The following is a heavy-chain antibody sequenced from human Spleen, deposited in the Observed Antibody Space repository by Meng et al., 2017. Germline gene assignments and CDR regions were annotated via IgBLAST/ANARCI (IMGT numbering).Heavy chain of an antibody. D-gene: IGHD3-22*01. CDR3: ARYVFDSSSLYSNWFDP. Sequence: QVQLQESGPGLVKPSQTMSLTCTISCGAISSGTYCWGWIRQLPGKGLEWNAYIHYSGSTYYSPSLKSRVTISVDTAKNQLSLKLSSITAADTAVYYCARYVFDSSSLYSNWFDPWGQGTLVTVSS. V-gene: IGHV4-31*03. J-gene: IGHJ5*02. CDR1: CGAISSGTYC. CDR2: IHYSGST.